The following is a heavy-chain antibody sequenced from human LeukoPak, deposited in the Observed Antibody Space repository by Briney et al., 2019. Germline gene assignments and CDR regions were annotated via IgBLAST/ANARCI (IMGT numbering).Heavy chain of an antibody. CDR3: ARDVSHYGMDV. Sequence: PSETLSLTCTVSGDSISSYYWSWIRQPPGKGLEWIGYIYYGGSTNYNPSLKSRVTISVDTSKNQFSLRLSSVTAADTAVYYCARDVSHYGMDVWGQGTTVTVSS. V-gene: IGHV4-59*01. CDR1: GDSISSYY. D-gene: IGHD5/OR15-5a*01. J-gene: IGHJ6*02. CDR2: IYYGGST.